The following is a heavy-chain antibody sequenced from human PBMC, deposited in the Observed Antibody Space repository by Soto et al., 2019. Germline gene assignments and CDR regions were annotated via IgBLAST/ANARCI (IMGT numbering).Heavy chain of an antibody. CDR2: ISSSSSYI. D-gene: IGHD2-15*01. CDR1: GFTFSSYS. J-gene: IGHJ3*02. Sequence: GGSLRLSCAASGFTFSSYSMNWVRQAPGKGLEWVSSISSSSSYIYYADSVKGRSTISRDNAKNSLYLQMNSLRAEDTAVYYCARERCSGGRCYAAFDIWGQGTMVTVSS. V-gene: IGHV3-21*01. CDR3: ARERCSGGRCYAAFDI.